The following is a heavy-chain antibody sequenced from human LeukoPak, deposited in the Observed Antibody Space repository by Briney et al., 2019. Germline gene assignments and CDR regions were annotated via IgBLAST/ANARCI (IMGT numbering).Heavy chain of an antibody. CDR2: IYTSGGT. V-gene: IGHV4-4*07. J-gene: IGHJ4*02. CDR3: ARLYSSSWYFDY. Sequence: SETLSLTCTVSGGSISSYYWSWIRQPAGKGLEWTGRIYTSGGTNYNPSLKSRVTMSVDTSKNQFSLKLSSVTAADTAVYYCARLYSSSWYFDYWGRGTLVTVSS. CDR1: GGSISSYY. D-gene: IGHD6-13*01.